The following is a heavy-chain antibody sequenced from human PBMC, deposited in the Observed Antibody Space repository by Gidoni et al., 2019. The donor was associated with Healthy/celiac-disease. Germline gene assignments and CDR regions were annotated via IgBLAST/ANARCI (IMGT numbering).Heavy chain of an antibody. CDR1: GFTFSSYA. CDR2: ISGSGGST. Sequence: EVQLLESGGGLVQPGGSLRLSCAASGFTFSSYAMSWVRQAPGKGLEWVSAISGSGGSTYYADSVKGRFTISRDNSKNTLYLQMNSLRAEDTAVYYCASPRGGVSEWLLYHWYFDLWGRGTLVTVSS. CDR3: ASPRGGVSEWLLYHWYFDL. J-gene: IGHJ2*01. V-gene: IGHV3-23*01. D-gene: IGHD3-3*01.